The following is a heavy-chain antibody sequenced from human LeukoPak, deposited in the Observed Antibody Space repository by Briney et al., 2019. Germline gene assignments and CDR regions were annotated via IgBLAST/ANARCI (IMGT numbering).Heavy chain of an antibody. CDR1: GYTFTGYY. CDR3: ARDLSDIVVVPAATDAPFDY. D-gene: IGHD2-2*01. Sequence: ASVKVPCKASGYTFTGYYMHWVRQAPGQGLEWMGWINPDSGGTNYAQKFQGRVTMTRDTSISTAYMELSRLRSDDTAVYYCARDLSDIVVVPAATDAPFDYWGQGTLVTVSS. CDR2: INPDSGGT. V-gene: IGHV1-2*02. J-gene: IGHJ4*02.